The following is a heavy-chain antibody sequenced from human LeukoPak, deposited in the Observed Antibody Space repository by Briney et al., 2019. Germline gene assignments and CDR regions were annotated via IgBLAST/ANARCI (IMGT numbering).Heavy chain of an antibody. CDR2: IYYSGST. CDR1: GGSLSSYY. D-gene: IGHD6-19*01. Sequence: SETLSLTCTVSGGSLSSYYWRWIRQPPGKGLEWIGYIYYSGSTPYNTSLKSRVTISVDTSKKQFSLKCSSVTAADTALYCCASGEAVAAAEYFQHWGQGTLVTVSS. J-gene: IGHJ1*01. CDR3: ASGEAVAAAEYFQH. V-gene: IGHV4-59*01.